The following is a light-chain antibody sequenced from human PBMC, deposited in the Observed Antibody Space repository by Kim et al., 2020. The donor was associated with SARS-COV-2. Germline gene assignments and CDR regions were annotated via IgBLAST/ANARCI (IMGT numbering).Light chain of an antibody. CDR2: QDN. V-gene: IGLV3-1*01. Sequence: SYELTQPPSMSVSPGQTASITCSGDKLGNTFASWYQQKPGQSPVLFIYQDNNRPSGLPARFSGSKTGNTASLPISVTQPMDEDSFYCQAWDSSTYVFGTG. J-gene: IGLJ1*01. CDR1: KLGNTF. CDR3: QAWDSSTYV.